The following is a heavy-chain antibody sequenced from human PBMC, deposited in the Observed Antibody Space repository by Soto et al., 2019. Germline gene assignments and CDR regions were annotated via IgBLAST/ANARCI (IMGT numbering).Heavy chain of an antibody. V-gene: IGHV1-2*04. CDR2: INPNSGVT. CDR3: AREGGYSSGLGIDY. D-gene: IGHD6-19*01. CDR1: GYTFTDYY. J-gene: IGHJ4*02. Sequence: QVQLVQSGAEVKKPGASVKVSCKASGYTFTDYYMHWVRQAPGQGLEWMGWINPNSGVTNYAQKFQDWVTMTRDTSISTADMELRRLRSDDTAVYYCAREGGYSSGLGIDYWGQGTLVTVSS.